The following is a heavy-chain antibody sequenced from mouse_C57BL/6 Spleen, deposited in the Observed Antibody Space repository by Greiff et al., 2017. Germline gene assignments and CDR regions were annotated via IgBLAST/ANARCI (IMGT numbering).Heavy chain of an antibody. V-gene: IGHV5-4*01. D-gene: IGHD4-1*02. Sequence: EVKLMESGGGLVKPGGSLKLSCAASGFTFSSYAMSWVRQTPEKMLEWVATISDGGSYTYYPDNVKGRFTISRDNAKNNLYLQMSHLKSEDTAMYYCARDQLGRGFAYWGQGTLVTVSA. CDR1: GFTFSSYA. J-gene: IGHJ3*01. CDR3: ARDQLGRGFAY. CDR2: ISDGGSYT.